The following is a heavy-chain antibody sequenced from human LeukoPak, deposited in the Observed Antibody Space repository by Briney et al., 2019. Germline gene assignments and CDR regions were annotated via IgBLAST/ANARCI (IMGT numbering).Heavy chain of an antibody. V-gene: IGHV1-69*05. Sequence: SVKVSCKASGGTFSSYAISWVRQAPGQGLEWRGGIIPIFGTANYAQKFQGRVTITTDESTSTAYMELSSLRSEDTAVYYCARVEEAVEVGWFDPWGQGTLVTVSS. CDR1: GGTFSSYA. CDR3: ARVEEAVEVGWFDP. D-gene: IGHD6-19*01. CDR2: IIPIFGTA. J-gene: IGHJ5*02.